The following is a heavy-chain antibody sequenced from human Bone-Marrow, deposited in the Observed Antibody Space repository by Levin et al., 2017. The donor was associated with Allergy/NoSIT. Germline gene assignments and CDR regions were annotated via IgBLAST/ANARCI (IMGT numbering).Heavy chain of an antibody. CDR1: GFTFSSYA. CDR3: ARDTSPSYSSGWYPGIGWFDP. CDR2: ISYDGSNK. V-gene: IGHV3-30-3*01. D-gene: IGHD6-19*01. Sequence: GESLKISCAASGFTFSSYAMHWVRQAPGKGLEWVAVISYDGSNKYYADSVKGRFTISRDNSKNTLYLQMNSLRAEDTAVYYCARDTSPSYSSGWYPGIGWFDPWGQGTLVTVSS. J-gene: IGHJ5*02.